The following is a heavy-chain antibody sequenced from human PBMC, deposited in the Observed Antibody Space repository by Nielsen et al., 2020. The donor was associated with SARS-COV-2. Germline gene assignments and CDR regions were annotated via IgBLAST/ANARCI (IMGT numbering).Heavy chain of an antibody. V-gene: IGHV3-53*01. CDR2: IYSGGST. CDR1: GFTVSSNY. D-gene: IGHD6-19*01. J-gene: IGHJ6*02. Sequence: GGSLRLSCAASGFTVSSNYMSWVRQAPGKGLEWVSVIYSGGSTYYADSVKGRFTISRDNSKNTLYLQMNSLRAEDTAVYYCARDSYSSGLSYYYYGMDVWGQGTTVTVSS. CDR3: ARDSYSSGLSYYYYGMDV.